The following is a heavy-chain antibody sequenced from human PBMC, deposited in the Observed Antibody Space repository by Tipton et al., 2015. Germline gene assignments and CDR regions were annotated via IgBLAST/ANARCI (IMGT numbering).Heavy chain of an antibody. CDR3: ARMNTYLNAFDF. Sequence: SLRLSCAASGFPFGSYAMNWVRQAPGKGLEWVAVIWYDGSNKYYADSVKGRFTISRDNSRDTLHLQLSSLRPDDTALYYCARMNTYLNAFDFWGQGTMVTVSS. CDR1: GFPFGSYA. V-gene: IGHV3-33*08. CDR2: IWYDGSNK. D-gene: IGHD2/OR15-2a*01. J-gene: IGHJ3*01.